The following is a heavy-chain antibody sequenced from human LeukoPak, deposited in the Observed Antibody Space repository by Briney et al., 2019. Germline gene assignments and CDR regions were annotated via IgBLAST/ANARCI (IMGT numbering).Heavy chain of an antibody. CDR2: IYYSGST. Sequence: PSETLSLTCTVSGGSISSSSYYWGWIRQPPGKGLEWIGSIYYSGSTYYNPPLKSRVTISVDTSKNQFSPKLSSVTAADTAVYYCARGTRITIFGVVSSNWFDPWGQGTLVTVSS. CDR1: GGSISSSSYY. D-gene: IGHD3-3*01. CDR3: ARGTRITIFGVVSSNWFDP. V-gene: IGHV4-39*07. J-gene: IGHJ5*02.